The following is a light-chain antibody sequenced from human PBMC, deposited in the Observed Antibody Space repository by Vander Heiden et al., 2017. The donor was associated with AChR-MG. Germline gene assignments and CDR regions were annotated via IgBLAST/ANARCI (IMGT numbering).Light chain of an antibody. V-gene: IGKV2-28*01. J-gene: IGKJ2*02. Sequence: DIVMSQSPLSLAVSPGEPASVSCRSSQSLLHKNGYHYLDWYLQKPGQSPQLLIYLGSNRASGVPDRFSGSGSGTDFTLKISRAEPEDVGVYYCMEALQSPCTFGQGTKLEIK. CDR3: MEALQSPCT. CDR1: QSLLHKNGYHY. CDR2: LGS.